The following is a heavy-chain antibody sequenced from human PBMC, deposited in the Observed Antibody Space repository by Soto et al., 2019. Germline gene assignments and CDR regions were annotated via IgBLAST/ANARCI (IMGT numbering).Heavy chain of an antibody. V-gene: IGHV4-30-4*01. CDR1: GGSISSGDSY. D-gene: IGHD3-10*01. Sequence: SETLSLTCTVSGGSISSGDSYWSWIRQPPGKGLEWIGYIYYSGNTYYNPSLKSRATTSVDTSKNQFSLKLTSVTAADTAVYYCARADGSGSYPYYFDCWGQGTLLTVSS. CDR2: IYYSGNT. J-gene: IGHJ4*02. CDR3: ARADGSGSYPYYFDC.